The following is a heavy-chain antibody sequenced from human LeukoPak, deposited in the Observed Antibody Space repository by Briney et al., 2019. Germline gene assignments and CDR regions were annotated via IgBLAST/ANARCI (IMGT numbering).Heavy chain of an antibody. D-gene: IGHD1-26*01. CDR2: LYPGDSVT. J-gene: IGHJ6*02. V-gene: IGHV5-51*01. Sequence: EESLTISCKGSGYSLTSYWIGWVPQMTGKGLEWMGFLYPGDSVTRFSPSVQGQVTISADVSISTAYLQWSSLKDSDTAMYYCARLSGSGSDYYYYGMDFWGQGTTVTVSS. CDR1: GYSLTSYW. CDR3: ARLSGSGSDYYYYGMDF.